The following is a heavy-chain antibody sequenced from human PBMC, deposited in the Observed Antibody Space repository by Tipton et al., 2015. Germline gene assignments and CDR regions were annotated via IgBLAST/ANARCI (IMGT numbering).Heavy chain of an antibody. D-gene: IGHD3-9*01. V-gene: IGHV4-31*03. CDR3: ARDGRYDILTGHSHQYGMDV. CDR2: IYDSGRT. CDR1: GVSNSSGANY. Sequence: TLSLTCTVSGVSNSSGANYWNWIRQLPGKGLEWVGHIYDSGRTYYNPSLKSRTTISVDTSKNQFSLKLSSVTAADTAVYFCARDGRYDILTGHSHQYGMDVWGQGTTVTVSS. J-gene: IGHJ6*02.